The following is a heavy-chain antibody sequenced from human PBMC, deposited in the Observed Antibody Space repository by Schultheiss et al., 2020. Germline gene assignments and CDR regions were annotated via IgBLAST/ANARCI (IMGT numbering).Heavy chain of an antibody. Sequence: SETLSLTCAVYGGSFSSYYWSWIRQPPGKGLEWIGYIYYSGSTNYNPSLKSRVTISLDTSKNQFSLKMSSVTAADTAVYYCARVGSGTYFSPYFDYWGQGTLVTVSS. CDR1: GGSFSSYY. D-gene: IGHD3-10*01. V-gene: IGHV4-59*12. CDR3: ARVGSGTYFSPYFDY. CDR2: IYYSGST. J-gene: IGHJ4*02.